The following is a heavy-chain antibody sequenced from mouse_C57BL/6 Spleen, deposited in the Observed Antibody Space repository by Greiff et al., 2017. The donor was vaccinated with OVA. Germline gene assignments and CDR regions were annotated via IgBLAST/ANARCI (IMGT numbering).Heavy chain of an antibody. Sequence: QVQLKQSGAELVKPGASVKISCKASGYAFSSYWMNWVKQRPGKGLEWIGQIYPGDGDTNYNGKFKGKATLTADKSSSTAYMQLSSLTSEDSAVYFCARKRAQAYFDYWGQGTTLTVSS. CDR1: GYAFSSYW. V-gene: IGHV1-80*01. CDR2: IYPGDGDT. J-gene: IGHJ2*01. CDR3: ARKRAQAYFDY. D-gene: IGHD3-2*02.